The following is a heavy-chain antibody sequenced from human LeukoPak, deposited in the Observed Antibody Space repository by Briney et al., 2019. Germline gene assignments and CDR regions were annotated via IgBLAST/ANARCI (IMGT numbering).Heavy chain of an antibody. CDR1: GFTFRSYG. J-gene: IGHJ5*01. V-gene: IGHV3-33*01. CDR3: ARGWADS. D-gene: IGHD6-13*01. CDR2: IWHDGKNK. Sequence: QPGRSLRLSCAASGFTFRSYGMHWVRQAPGKGLEWVAVIWHDGKNKYYADSVKGRFTISRDNSKNTLYLQMNSLRPEDTGLYYCARGWADSWGQGTLVTVSS.